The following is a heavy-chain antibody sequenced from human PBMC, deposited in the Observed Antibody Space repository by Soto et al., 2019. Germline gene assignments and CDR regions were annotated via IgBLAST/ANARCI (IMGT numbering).Heavy chain of an antibody. CDR2: IIPIFGTA. CDR1: GGTFSSYA. V-gene: IGHV1-69*13. Sequence: VASVKVSCKASGGTFSSYAISWVRQAPGQGLEWMGGIIPIFGTANYAQKFQGRVTITADESTSTAYMELSSLRSEDTAVYYCARAVLSSSWYLSWFDPWGQGTLVTVSS. CDR3: ARAVLSSSWYLSWFDP. J-gene: IGHJ5*02. D-gene: IGHD6-13*01.